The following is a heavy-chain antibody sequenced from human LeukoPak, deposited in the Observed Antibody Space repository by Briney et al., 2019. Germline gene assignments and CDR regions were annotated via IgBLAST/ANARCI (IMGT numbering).Heavy chain of an antibody. CDR3: ARAFGYSGYNVFSFDY. CDR2: IYYSGST. D-gene: IGHD5-12*01. V-gene: IGHV4-31*03. Sequence: PSETLSLTCTVSGGSISSGGYYWSWIRQHPGKGLEWIGYIYYSGSTYYNPSLKSRVTISVDTSKNQFSLKLSSVTAADTAVYYCARAFGYSGYNVFSFDYWGQGTLVTVSS. CDR1: GGSISSGGYY. J-gene: IGHJ4*02.